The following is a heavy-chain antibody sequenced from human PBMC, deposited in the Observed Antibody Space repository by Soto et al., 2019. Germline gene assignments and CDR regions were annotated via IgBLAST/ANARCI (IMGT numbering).Heavy chain of an antibody. CDR2: IFSSGST. CDR1: GGSINTFY. Sequence: SETLPLTCTVSGGSINTFYWSWVRQPAGKGLEWIGRIFSSGSTSFNPSLESRVAMSVDTSKNHFSLNLSSVTAADMAVYYCAREGSYSAYNFAHGIPLWFFAGWGKGSRVTV. J-gene: IGHJ1*01. V-gene: IGHV4-4*07. D-gene: IGHD5-12*01. CDR3: AREGSYSAYNFAHGIPLWFFAG.